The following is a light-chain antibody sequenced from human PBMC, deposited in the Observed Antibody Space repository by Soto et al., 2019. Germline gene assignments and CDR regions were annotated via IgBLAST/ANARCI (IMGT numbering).Light chain of an antibody. J-gene: IGKJ4*01. V-gene: IGKV1-5*03. CDR2: KAS. Sequence: DIQMTQSPSTLSASVGDRVTITCRASQTISNWLAWYQQKPGKAPKRLIYKASSLESGVPSRFSVSGSGTESTLHISSLQPDDSATYYGQQYNNYALTFGGGTKVQIK. CDR1: QTISNW. CDR3: QQYNNYALT.